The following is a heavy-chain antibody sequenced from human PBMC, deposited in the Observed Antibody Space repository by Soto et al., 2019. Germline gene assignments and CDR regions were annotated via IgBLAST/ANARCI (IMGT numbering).Heavy chain of an antibody. CDR1: GFTFSSYA. J-gene: IGHJ6*02. Sequence: HPGGSVRLSCAASGFTFSSYAMRWVGQAPGKGVEWVSAISGSGGSTYYADSVKGRFTISRDNSKNTLYLQMNSLRAEDPAVYYCPKDWGPSYGSGSYLRRAYGMDVWGRGTTVTVSS. D-gene: IGHD3-10*01. V-gene: IGHV3-23*01. CDR2: ISGSGGST. CDR3: PKDWGPSYGSGSYLRRAYGMDV.